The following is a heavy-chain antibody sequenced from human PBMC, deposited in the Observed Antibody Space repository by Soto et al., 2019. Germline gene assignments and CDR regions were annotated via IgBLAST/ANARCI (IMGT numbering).Heavy chain of an antibody. J-gene: IGHJ5*02. CDR1: GGSIGSGGYS. Sequence: PSETLSLTCAVSGGSIGSGGYSWSGIRQPPGKGLEWIGYIYHSGSTYYNPSLKSRVTISVDRSKNQFSLKLSSVTAADTAVYYCARVPDRWGQGTLVTVSS. D-gene: IGHD2-2*01. V-gene: IGHV4-30-2*01. CDR3: ARVPDR. CDR2: IYHSGST.